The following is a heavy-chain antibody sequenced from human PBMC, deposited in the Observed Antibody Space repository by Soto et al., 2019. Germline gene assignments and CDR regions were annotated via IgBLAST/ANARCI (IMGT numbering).Heavy chain of an antibody. V-gene: IGHV1-3*01. Sequence: GASVKVSCKASGYTFTMYSVHWVRQAPGQRLEWMGYINAGNGNTKYLQKFRGRVTFARDTSANTVDMELNSLSSEDTAMYYCARHGIMITSGSDDAFHVWGQGTMVTVPS. D-gene: IGHD3-16*01. J-gene: IGHJ3*01. CDR1: GYTFTMYS. CDR2: INAGNGNT. CDR3: ARHGIMITSGSDDAFHV.